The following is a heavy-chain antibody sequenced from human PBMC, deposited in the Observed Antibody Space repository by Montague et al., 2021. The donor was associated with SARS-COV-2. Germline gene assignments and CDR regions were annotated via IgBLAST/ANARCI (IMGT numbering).Heavy chain of an antibody. V-gene: IGHV4-59*08. CDR3: ARHRRGVSGVEVHHGDFDY. CDR1: GGSISSYC. Sequence: SETLSLTCTVSGGSISSYCWSWIRQPPGKGLEWIGYIYYSGSTNXNPSPKSRVTISVDTSKNQFSLKLSSVTAADTAVYYCARHRRGVSGVEVHHGDFDYWGQGTLVTVSS. CDR2: IYYSGST. J-gene: IGHJ4*02. D-gene: IGHD3-3*01.